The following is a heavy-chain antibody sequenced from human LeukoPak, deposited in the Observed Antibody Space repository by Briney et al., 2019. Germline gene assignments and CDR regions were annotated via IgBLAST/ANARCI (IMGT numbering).Heavy chain of an antibody. D-gene: IGHD5-18*01. Sequence: ASVKVSCKASGYAFTGYYMHWVREAPGQGLEWMGRINPNSGGTNYAQKFQGRVTMTRDKSISTAYMELSRLRSDDTALYYCARGIQLWLRGSDWFDPWGQGTLVTVSS. V-gene: IGHV1-2*06. CDR3: ARGIQLWLRGSDWFDP. CDR2: INPNSGGT. CDR1: GYAFTGYY. J-gene: IGHJ5*02.